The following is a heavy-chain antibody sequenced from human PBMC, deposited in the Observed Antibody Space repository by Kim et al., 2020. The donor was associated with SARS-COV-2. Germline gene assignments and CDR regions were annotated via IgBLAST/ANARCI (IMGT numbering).Heavy chain of an antibody. Sequence: SVKGRFTISRDNAKNSLYLQMNSLRDEDTAVYYCARANYGSGSYIFVVDYWGQGTLVTVSS. CDR3: ARANYGSGSYIFVVDY. V-gene: IGHV3-48*02. J-gene: IGHJ4*02. D-gene: IGHD3-10*01.